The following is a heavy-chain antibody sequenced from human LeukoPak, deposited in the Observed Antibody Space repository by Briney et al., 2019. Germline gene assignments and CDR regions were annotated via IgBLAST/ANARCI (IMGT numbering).Heavy chain of an antibody. CDR2: ISSSSSYI. D-gene: IGHD5-18*01. J-gene: IGHJ4*02. CDR3: ARAGVDTAMVRPLDC. CDR1: GFTFSSYR. Sequence: PGGSLRLSCAASGFTFSSYRMNWVRQAPGKGLEWVSSISSSSSYIYYADSVKGRFTISRGNAKNSLYLQMNSLRAEDTAVYYCARAGVDTAMVRPLDCWGQGTLVTVSS. V-gene: IGHV3-21*01.